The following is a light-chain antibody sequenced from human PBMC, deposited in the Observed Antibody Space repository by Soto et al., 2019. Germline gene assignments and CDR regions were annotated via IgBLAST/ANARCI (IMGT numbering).Light chain of an antibody. J-gene: IGKJ1*01. Sequence: DIQMTQSPSTLSASVGDRVTITCRASQSISGWLAWYQQKPGKAPKLLIYKTSSLETGVPSRFSGGGSGTEFTLTIHSLQPDDFATYYFQQYTPYSPTFGQGTKVEIK. CDR3: QQYTPYSPT. V-gene: IGKV1-5*03. CDR1: QSISGW. CDR2: KTS.